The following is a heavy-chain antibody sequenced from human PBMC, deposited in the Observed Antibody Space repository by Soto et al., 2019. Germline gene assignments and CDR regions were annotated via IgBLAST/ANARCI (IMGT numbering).Heavy chain of an antibody. Sequence: EVELVESGGGLVQPGGSLRLSCAASGFTFSSSWMHWVRQAPGKGLVWVSYINSDGSETRYADSVKGRFTISRDNAKITLYLQMNSLRAEDTALYFFARDCGYRPDYLGHGTLVTFSS. CDR2: INSDGSET. V-gene: IGHV3-74*01. CDR3: ARDCGYRPDY. D-gene: IGHD5-18*01. J-gene: IGHJ4*01. CDR1: GFTFSSSW.